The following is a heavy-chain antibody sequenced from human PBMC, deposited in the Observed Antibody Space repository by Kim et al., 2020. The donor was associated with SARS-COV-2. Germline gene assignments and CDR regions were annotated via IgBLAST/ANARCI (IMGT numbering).Heavy chain of an antibody. V-gene: IGHV3-48*02. CDR2: ISSSGSTI. D-gene: IGHD4-17*01. J-gene: IGHJ1*01. Sequence: GGSLRLSCAASGFTFNIYSMNWVRQAPGKGLEWVSYISSSGSTIYYADSVKGRFTISRDNAKSSLFLQMNTLRDEDSAINYCARDYYGDYALDSWGQGTLITVSS. CDR1: GFTFNIYS. CDR3: ARDYYGDYALDS.